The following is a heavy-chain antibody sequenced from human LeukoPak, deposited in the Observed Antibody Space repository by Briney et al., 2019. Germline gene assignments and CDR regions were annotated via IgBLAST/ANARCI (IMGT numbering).Heavy chain of an antibody. CDR1: GGTFSSYA. CDR3: ASKILTSPYYYYGMDV. Sequence: SVKVSCKASGGTFSSYAISWVRQAPGQGLEWIGRIIPIFGIANYAQKFQGRVTITADKSTSTAYMELSSLRSEDTAVYYCASKILTSPYYYYGMDVWGQGTTVTVSS. D-gene: IGHD3-9*01. CDR2: IIPIFGIA. V-gene: IGHV1-69*04. J-gene: IGHJ6*02.